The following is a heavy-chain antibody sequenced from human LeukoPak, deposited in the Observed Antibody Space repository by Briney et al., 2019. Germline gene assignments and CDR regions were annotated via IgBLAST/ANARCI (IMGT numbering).Heavy chain of an antibody. J-gene: IGHJ6*03. CDR2: IYSGGST. Sequence: GGSLRLSCAASGFTVSSNSMTWVRQAPGKGLEWVSVIYSGGSTYYADSVKGRFTISRDNSKNTVYLQIYSLTPDDTAVYFCSKTSLSDSSGHYYYMDVWGKGTTVTISS. D-gene: IGHD3-3*01. CDR1: GFTVSSNS. CDR3: SKTSLSDSSGHYYYMDV. V-gene: IGHV3-53*05.